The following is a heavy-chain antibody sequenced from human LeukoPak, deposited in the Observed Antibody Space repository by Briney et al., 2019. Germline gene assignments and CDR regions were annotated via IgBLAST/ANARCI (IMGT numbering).Heavy chain of an antibody. CDR1: GFTFSSYG. CDR2: IRSKAYGGTT. J-gene: IGHJ4*02. V-gene: IGHV3-49*04. Sequence: PGGSLRLSCAASGFTFSSYGMSWVRQAPGKGLEWVGFIRSKAYGGTTEYAASVKGRFTISRDDSKSIAYLQMNSLKTEDTAVYYCTRAPYDSSGPFDYWGQGTLVTVSS. CDR3: TRAPYDSSGPFDY. D-gene: IGHD3-22*01.